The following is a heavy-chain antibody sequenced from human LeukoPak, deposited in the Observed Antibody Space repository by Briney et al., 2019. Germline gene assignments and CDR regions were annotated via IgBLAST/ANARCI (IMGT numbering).Heavy chain of an antibody. CDR3: GKDRQLDC. J-gene: IGHJ4*02. D-gene: IGHD1-1*01. CDR2: IGGSGADT. V-gene: IGHV3-23*01. Sequence: GGSLRLSCAASGFTFSSYPMSWVRQARGKGLEWVSGIGGSGADTYYADSVKGRFTISRDNSKNTLFLQMDSLRAEDTAVYYCGKDRQLDCWGQGTLVTVSS. CDR1: GFTFSSYP.